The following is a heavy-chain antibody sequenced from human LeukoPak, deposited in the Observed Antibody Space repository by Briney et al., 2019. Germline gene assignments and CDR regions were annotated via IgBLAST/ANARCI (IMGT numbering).Heavy chain of an antibody. CDR3: ARVRCSSTSCSDYYYYYYMDV. CDR2: IIPIFGTA. J-gene: IGHJ6*03. D-gene: IGHD2-2*01. CDR1: GGTFSSYA. Sequence: SVKVSCKASGGTFSSYAISWVRQAPGPGLEWMGGIIPIFGTANYAQKFQGRVTITTDESTSTAYMELSSLRSEDTAVYYCARVRCSSTSCSDYYYYYYMDVWGKGTTVTVSS. V-gene: IGHV1-69*05.